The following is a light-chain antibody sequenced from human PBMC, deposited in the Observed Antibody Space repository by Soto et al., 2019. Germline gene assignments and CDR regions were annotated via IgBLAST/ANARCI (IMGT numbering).Light chain of an antibody. V-gene: IGKV3-11*01. J-gene: IGKJ5*01. CDR2: DVS. Sequence: ESVLTQSPAPLSLSPAEIASLSCRASQSVSNSLAWYQQKPGQPPRLLIYDVSNRATGIPARFSGSGSGTDFTLTIPSLEPGDFAVYFCHQRYNWPRVTFGQGTRLEI. CDR3: HQRYNWPRVT. CDR1: QSVSNS.